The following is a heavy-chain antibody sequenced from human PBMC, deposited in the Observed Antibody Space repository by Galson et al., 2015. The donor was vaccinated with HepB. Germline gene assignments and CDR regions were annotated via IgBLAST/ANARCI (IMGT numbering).Heavy chain of an antibody. CDR3: ARSRGTTIFGVVIEDYYGMDV. Sequence: LSCAVSGFTFSNYSMNWVRQAPGKGLEWVSSISRSSNHIYYVDSVKGRFTISRDNAKNSLYLQMNSLRADDTAVYFCARSRGTTIFGVVIEDYYGMDVWGQGTTVTVSS. V-gene: IGHV3-21*04. CDR2: ISRSSNHI. D-gene: IGHD3-3*01. CDR1: GFTFSNYS. J-gene: IGHJ6*02.